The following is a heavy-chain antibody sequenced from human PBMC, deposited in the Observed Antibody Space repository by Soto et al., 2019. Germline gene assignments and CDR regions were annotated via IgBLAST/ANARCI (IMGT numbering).Heavy chain of an antibody. CDR3: ARDIWFGELPADV. CDR1: GFTFSSYG. Sequence: GGSLRLSCAASGFTFSSYGMHWVRQAPGKGLEWVAVIWYDGSNKYYADSVKGRFTISRDNSKNTLYLQMNSLRAEDTAVYYCARDIWFGELPADVWGQGTTVTVSS. D-gene: IGHD3-10*01. CDR2: IWYDGSNK. J-gene: IGHJ6*02. V-gene: IGHV3-33*01.